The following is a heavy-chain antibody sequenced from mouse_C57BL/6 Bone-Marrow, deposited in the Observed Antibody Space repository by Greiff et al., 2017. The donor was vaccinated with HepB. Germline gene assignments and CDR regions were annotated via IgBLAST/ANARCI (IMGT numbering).Heavy chain of an antibody. CDR3: ARHEGWLIRGVYLDY. J-gene: IGHJ2*01. D-gene: IGHD2-3*01. Sequence: EVKLMESGGDLVKPGGSLKLSCAASGFTFSSYGMSWVRQTPDKRLEWVATISSGGSYTYYPDSVKGRYTISRDNAKNTLYLQRSSMKSEDTAMYYCARHEGWLIRGVYLDYWGQGTTLTVSS. CDR1: GFTFSSYG. CDR2: ISSGGSYT. V-gene: IGHV5-6*01.